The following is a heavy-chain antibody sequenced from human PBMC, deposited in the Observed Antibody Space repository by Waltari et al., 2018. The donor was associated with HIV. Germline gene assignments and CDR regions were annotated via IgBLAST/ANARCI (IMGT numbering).Heavy chain of an antibody. V-gene: IGHV3-33*01. J-gene: IGHJ4*02. Sequence: GFTFSSYGMHWVRQAPGKGLEWVAVIWYDGSNKYYADSVKGRFTISRDNSKNTLYLQMNSLRAEDTAVYYCAAYHVGGTVTLWGQGTLVTVSS. D-gene: IGHD4-17*01. CDR3: AAYHVGGTVTL. CDR2: IWYDGSNK. CDR1: GFTFSSYG.